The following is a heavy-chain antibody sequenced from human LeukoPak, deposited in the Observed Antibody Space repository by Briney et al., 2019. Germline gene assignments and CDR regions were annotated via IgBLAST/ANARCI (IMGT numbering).Heavy chain of an antibody. V-gene: IGHV4-59*01. CDR3: ARGGDPYSSSSGRTFDF. CDR2: IYYSGRS. Sequence: PSETLSLTCTVSGGSISSYYWSWIRQPPGKGLEWIGHIYYSGRSNYNPSLKSRVTISVDTSKNQFSLKLSSVTAADTAVYYCARGGDPYSSSSGRTFDFWGQGTMVTVSS. J-gene: IGHJ3*01. D-gene: IGHD6-6*01. CDR1: GGSISSYY.